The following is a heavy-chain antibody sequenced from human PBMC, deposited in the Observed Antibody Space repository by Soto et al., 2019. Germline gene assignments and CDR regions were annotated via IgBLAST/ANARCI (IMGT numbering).Heavy chain of an antibody. CDR3: AIKPIVILTDSYFDL. J-gene: IGHJ2*01. CDR2: INHSGSS. D-gene: IGHD3-22*01. V-gene: IGHV4-4*02. Sequence: CVVSGGSISSNNWWSWVRQPPGKGLQWIGEINHSGSSNYNPSLKSRLTISVDKSKNQFSLDLTSVTAADTAMYYCAIKPIVILTDSYFDLWGRGTLVTVSS. CDR1: GGSISSNNW.